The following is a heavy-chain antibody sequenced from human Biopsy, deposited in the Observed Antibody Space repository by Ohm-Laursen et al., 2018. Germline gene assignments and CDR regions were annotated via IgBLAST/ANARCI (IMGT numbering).Heavy chain of an antibody. J-gene: IGHJ5*02. CDR3: ARHPTGFWFDP. Sequence: GTLSLTCTVSGDSISTSTTYYWAWLRQPPGKGLEWIGSIYNSETTFYNPSLKSRVAISVDTSTNQFSLRVSSVTAADTALYYCARHPTGFWFDPWGHGTLVTVSS. V-gene: IGHV4-39*01. CDR2: IYNSETT. CDR1: GDSISTSTTYY.